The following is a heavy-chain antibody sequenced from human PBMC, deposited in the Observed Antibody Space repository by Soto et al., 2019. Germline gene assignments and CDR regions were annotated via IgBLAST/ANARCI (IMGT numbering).Heavy chain of an antibody. Sequence: QVQLVQSGAEVKKPGAAVKLSCKASGYTFSNYGLSWARQAPGQGLEWMGRISGHNGNTIHAQNLQDRFTMTTDTSSSTAYMELRSLRSDDTAVYYCARQPRYSYADSWGPGTLVTVSS. D-gene: IGHD5-18*01. J-gene: IGHJ4*02. V-gene: IGHV1-18*01. CDR1: GYTFSNYG. CDR2: ISGHNGNT. CDR3: ARQPRYSYADS.